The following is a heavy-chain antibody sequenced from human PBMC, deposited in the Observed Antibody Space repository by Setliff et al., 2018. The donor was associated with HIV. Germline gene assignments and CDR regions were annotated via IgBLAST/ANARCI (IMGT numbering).Heavy chain of an antibody. Sequence: ASVKVSCKASGYTLISYGITWVRQAPGQGLEWMGWISAYNGNTNYAQKPQGKVTMTTDPSTSTAHMELRSLRSDDTAVYYCARVGGPYYDLLTGYYGAVDYWGQGTLVTVSS. D-gene: IGHD3-9*01. CDR2: ISAYNGNT. CDR1: GYTLISYG. J-gene: IGHJ4*02. V-gene: IGHV1-18*01. CDR3: ARVGGPYYDLLTGYYGAVDY.